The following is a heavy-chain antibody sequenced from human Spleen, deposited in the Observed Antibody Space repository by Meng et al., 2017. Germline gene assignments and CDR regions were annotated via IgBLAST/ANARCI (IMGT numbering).Heavy chain of an antibody. CDR2: ISDTGSS. CDR1: GGSISSYY. V-gene: IGHV4-59*01. CDR3: ARYYGDLAYYYYGMDV. Sequence: GSLRLSCSVSGGSISSYYWSWARQPPGKALEWIGYISDTGSSSYVPSLKSRVTMSVDTSKNQFSLNLSSVTAADTAVYYCARYYGDLAYYYYGMDVWGQGTTVTVSS. D-gene: IGHD4-17*01. J-gene: IGHJ6*02.